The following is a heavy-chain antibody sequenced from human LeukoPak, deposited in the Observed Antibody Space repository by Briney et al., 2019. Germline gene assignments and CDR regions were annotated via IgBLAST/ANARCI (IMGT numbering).Heavy chain of an antibody. V-gene: IGHV4-30-2*01. J-gene: IGHJ4*02. CDR3: ARAKWLRRVYYFDY. CDR1: GDSISSGGYS. CDR2: IYHSGST. Sequence: SETLSLTCTVSGDSISSGGYSWSWIRQPPGKGLEWIGYIYHSGSTYYNPSLKSRVTISVDRSKNQFSLKLSSVTAADTAVYYCARAKWLRRVYYFDYWGQGTLATVSS. D-gene: IGHD5-12*01.